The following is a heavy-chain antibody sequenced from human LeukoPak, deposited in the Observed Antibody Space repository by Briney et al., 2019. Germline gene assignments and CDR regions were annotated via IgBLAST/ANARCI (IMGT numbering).Heavy chain of an antibody. D-gene: IGHD2-15*01. V-gene: IGHV5-51*01. Sequence: GESLKIFCKGSGYSFTSYWIGWVRQMPGKGLEWMGIIYPGDSDTRYSPSFQGQVTISADKSISTAYLQWSSLKASDTAMYYCARDMGYCSGGSCPLDAFDIWGQGTMVTVSS. CDR2: IYPGDSDT. J-gene: IGHJ3*02. CDR3: ARDMGYCSGGSCPLDAFDI. CDR1: GYSFTSYW.